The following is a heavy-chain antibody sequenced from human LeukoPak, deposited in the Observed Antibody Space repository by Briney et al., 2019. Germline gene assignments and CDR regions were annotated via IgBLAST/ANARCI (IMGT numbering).Heavy chain of an antibody. CDR1: GFTFSSYW. D-gene: IGHD2-15*01. J-gene: IGHJ4*02. CDR3: ARSGYCSGGSCYFDH. Sequence: PGGSLRLSCAASGFTFSSYWMHWVRQAPGKGLVWVSRINSDGSSTSYADSVKGRFTTSRDNAKNTLYLQMNSLRAEDTAVYYCARSGYCSGGSCYFDHWGQGTLVTVSS. V-gene: IGHV3-74*01. CDR2: INSDGSST.